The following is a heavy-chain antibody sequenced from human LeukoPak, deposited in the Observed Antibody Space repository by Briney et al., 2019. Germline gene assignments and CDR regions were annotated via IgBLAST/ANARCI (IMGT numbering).Heavy chain of an antibody. CDR1: GFTFSSYW. CDR3: ARDGSSDAFDI. D-gene: IGHD6-6*01. V-gene: IGHV3-21*01. J-gene: IGHJ3*02. Sequence: PGGSLRLSCAASGFTFSSYWMSWVRQAPGKGLEWVSSISSSSSYIYYADSVKGRFTISRDNAKNSLYLQMNSLRAEDTAVYYCARDGSSDAFDIWGQGTMVTVSS. CDR2: ISSSSSYI.